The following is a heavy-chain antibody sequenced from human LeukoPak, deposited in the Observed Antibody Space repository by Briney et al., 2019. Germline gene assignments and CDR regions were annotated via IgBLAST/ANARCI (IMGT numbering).Heavy chain of an antibody. CDR1: GGSFSGYY. CDR3: ATGRDADSARGYYDMDV. Sequence: SETLSLTCAVYGGSFSGYYWSWIRQPPGKGLEWIGEINHSGSTNYNPPLKSRVTMSVDTSKNQFSLKLSSVTAADTAVYYCATGRDADSARGYYDMDVWGQGTTVTVSS. J-gene: IGHJ6*02. CDR2: INHSGST. V-gene: IGHV4-34*01. D-gene: IGHD5-24*01.